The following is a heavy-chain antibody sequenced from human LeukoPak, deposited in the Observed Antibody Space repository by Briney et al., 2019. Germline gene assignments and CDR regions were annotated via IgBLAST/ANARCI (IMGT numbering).Heavy chain of an antibody. CDR3: ARGDDSSGYYSGAFDI. D-gene: IGHD3-22*01. V-gene: IGHV4-30-4*08. CDR1: GGSISSGDYY. CDR2: IYYSGST. Sequence: SETLSLTCTVSGGSISSGDYYWSWIRQPPGKGLEWIGYIYYSGSTYYNPSLKSRVTISVDTSKNHFSLKLSSVTAADTAVYYCARGDDSSGYYSGAFDIWGQGTMVTVSS. J-gene: IGHJ3*02.